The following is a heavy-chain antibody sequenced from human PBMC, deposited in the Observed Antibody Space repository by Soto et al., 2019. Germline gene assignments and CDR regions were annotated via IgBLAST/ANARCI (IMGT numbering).Heavy chain of an antibody. V-gene: IGHV5-51*01. Sequence: GESLKISCKGSGYSFTNYWIGWVRQLPGKGLEWMGVIYPDDSDTRYGPSFQGQVTFSADKSISTAYLQWSSLKASDTAMYYCARLSTTGAFDIWGQGTMVTVSS. CDR2: IYPDDSDT. D-gene: IGHD1-1*01. CDR1: GYSFTNYW. J-gene: IGHJ3*02. CDR3: ARLSTTGAFDI.